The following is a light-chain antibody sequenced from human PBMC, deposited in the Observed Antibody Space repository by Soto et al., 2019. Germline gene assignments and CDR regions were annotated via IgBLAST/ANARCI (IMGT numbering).Light chain of an antibody. J-gene: IGKJ1*01. CDR2: GAS. CDR3: QQYGSSPRT. Sequence: EIVMTQSPATLSVSPGETATLSCRASQSVSSNLAWYHQKPGQAPRLLIYGASTRATGIPARFSGSGSGTEFTLTISSLQSEDFAVYYCQQYGSSPRTFGQGTKVDIK. V-gene: IGKV3-15*01. CDR1: QSVSSN.